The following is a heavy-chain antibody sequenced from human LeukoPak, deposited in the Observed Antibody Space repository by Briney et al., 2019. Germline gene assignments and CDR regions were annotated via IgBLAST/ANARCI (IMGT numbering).Heavy chain of an antibody. J-gene: IGHJ4*02. V-gene: IGHV1-46*03. CDR1: GYIFTSYY. CDR2: INPSGGSR. Sequence: ASVKVSCKASGYIFTSYYIQWVRQAPGQGLEWMGVINPSGGSRNYAQKFQGRVTMSRDTSTSTVYMELSSLRAEDTAVYYCTRNDASGLDYWGQGTLVTVSS. CDR3: TRNDASGLDY. D-gene: IGHD3-10*01.